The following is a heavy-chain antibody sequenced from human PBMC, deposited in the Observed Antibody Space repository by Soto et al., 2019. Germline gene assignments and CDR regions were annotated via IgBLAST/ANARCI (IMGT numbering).Heavy chain of an antibody. Sequence: QVHLVQSGAEVKKPGASVKVSCKGSGYAFTTYGITWVRQAPGQGLEWSGWISAHNGNTNYARKLQARVTVTRATPTNTGYIELRSLRFDDTAVYYCARERHGDYWGKRDLVTVSS. CDR2: ISAHNGNT. CDR1: GYAFTTYG. V-gene: IGHV1-18*01. J-gene: IGHJ4*02. CDR3: ARERHGDY.